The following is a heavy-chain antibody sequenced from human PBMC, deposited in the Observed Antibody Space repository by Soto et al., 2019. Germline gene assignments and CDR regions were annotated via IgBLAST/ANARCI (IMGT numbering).Heavy chain of an antibody. J-gene: IGHJ5*02. CDR1: GGSISSGGYY. CDR3: ARDPSGIAAEGWFDP. Sequence: QVQLQESGTGQVKLSQTLFLTCTVSGGSISSGGYYWSWIRQHPGKGLEWIGYIYYSGSTYYNPSLKSRVTISVDTSKNQFSLKLSSVTAADTAVYYCARDPSGIAAEGWFDPWGQGTLVTVSS. V-gene: IGHV4-31*03. CDR2: IYYSGST. D-gene: IGHD6-13*01.